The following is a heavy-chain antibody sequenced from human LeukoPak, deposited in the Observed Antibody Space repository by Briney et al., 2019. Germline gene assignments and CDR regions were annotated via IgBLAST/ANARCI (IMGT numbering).Heavy chain of an antibody. V-gene: IGHV3-23*01. J-gene: IGHJ3*01. CDR3: AREVYSYPWYPHRGGFDF. Sequence: GGSLRLSCAASGFAFTSYAMNWVRQAPGKGLEWVSVISGSGGSIYYTESVKGRFTISKDKAKNTMDLQMNSLRAEDTAVYYCAREVYSYPWYPHRGGFDFWGQGTMVTVSS. D-gene: IGHD3-16*02. CDR2: ISGSGGSI. CDR1: GFAFTSYA.